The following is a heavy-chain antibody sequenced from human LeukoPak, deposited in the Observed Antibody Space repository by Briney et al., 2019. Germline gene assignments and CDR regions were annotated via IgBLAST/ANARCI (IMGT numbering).Heavy chain of an antibody. Sequence: SETLSLTCTVSGGSISSYYWSWIRQPPGKGLEWIGYTYYSGSTNYNPSLKSRVTISVDTSKNQFSLKLSSVTAADTAVYYCARGRELLVDYWGQGTLVTVSS. CDR1: GGSISSYY. V-gene: IGHV4-59*08. CDR3: ARGRELLVDY. D-gene: IGHD1-26*01. J-gene: IGHJ4*02. CDR2: TYYSGST.